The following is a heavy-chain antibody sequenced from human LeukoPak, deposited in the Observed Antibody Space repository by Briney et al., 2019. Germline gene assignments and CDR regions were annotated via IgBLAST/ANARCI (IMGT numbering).Heavy chain of an antibody. CDR2: ISDSGANT. CDR1: GFTFSSYS. Sequence: QPGGTLRLSCAASGFTFSSYSMSWVRQAPGKGLEWVSIISDSGANTYYADSVRGRFTISRDNSKNTLYLQMNSLRAEDTAVYYCAKCGGYCTNGVCYVWFDPWGQGTLVTVSS. J-gene: IGHJ5*02. D-gene: IGHD2-8*01. CDR3: AKCGGYCTNGVCYVWFDP. V-gene: IGHV3-23*01.